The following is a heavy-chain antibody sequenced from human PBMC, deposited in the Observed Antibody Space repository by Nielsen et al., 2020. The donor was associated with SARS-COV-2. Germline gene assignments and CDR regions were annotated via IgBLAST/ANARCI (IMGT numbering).Heavy chain of an antibody. Sequence: VRQAPGKGLEWVAVVWYDGSNKYYADSVKGRFTISRDNSKNTLYLQMNSLRAEDTAVYYCARDNYDSSGYRTGVLVDYWGQGTLVTVSS. D-gene: IGHD3-22*01. CDR3: ARDNYDSSGYRTGVLVDY. J-gene: IGHJ4*02. CDR2: VWYDGSNK. V-gene: IGHV3-33*01.